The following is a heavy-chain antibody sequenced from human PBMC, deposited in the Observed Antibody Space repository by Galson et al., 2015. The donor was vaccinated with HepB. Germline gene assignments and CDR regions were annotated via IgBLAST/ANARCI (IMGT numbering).Heavy chain of an antibody. V-gene: IGHV2-5*02. CDR1: GFSLHSSGVG. CDR3: ARTYCSSTSCYTVSGKDAFDF. J-gene: IGHJ3*01. D-gene: IGHD2-2*02. CDR2: IYWDDDK. Sequence: PALVKPTQTLTLPCTFSGFSLHSSGVGVGWIRQPPGKALEWLALIYWDDDKRYSPSLKSRLTITTDTSRKQVVLTIANMDPVDTGTYYCARTYCSSTSCYTVSGKDAFDFWGQGTMVAVSS.